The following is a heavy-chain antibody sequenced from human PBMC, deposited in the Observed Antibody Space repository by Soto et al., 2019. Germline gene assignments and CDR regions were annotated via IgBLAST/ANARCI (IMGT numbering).Heavy chain of an antibody. V-gene: IGHV5-51*01. CDR2: IYPGDSDT. J-gene: IGHJ4*02. D-gene: IGHD6-6*01. Sequence: LGESLKISCKASGYTFTSYWIAWVRQMPGKGLEWMGIIYPGDSDTRYSPSFQGQVSISVDKSISTAYLQWSSLKSSDTAIYYCARHTRPGSSAYGIDYWGQGTLVTVSS. CDR3: ARHTRPGSSAYGIDY. CDR1: GYTFTSYW.